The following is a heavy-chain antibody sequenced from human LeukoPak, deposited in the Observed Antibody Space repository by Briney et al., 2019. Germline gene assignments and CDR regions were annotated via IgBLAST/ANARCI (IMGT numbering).Heavy chain of an antibody. CDR3: ASGKDSGNFDY. Sequence: ASVKVSCKASGYTFTSYGISWVRRAPGQGLEWMGWISAYNGNTNYAQKLQGRVTMATDTSTSTAYMELRSLRSDDTAVYYCASGKDSGNFDYWGQGTLVTVSS. V-gene: IGHV1-18*01. CDR2: ISAYNGNT. J-gene: IGHJ4*02. CDR1: GYTFTSYG. D-gene: IGHD1-26*01.